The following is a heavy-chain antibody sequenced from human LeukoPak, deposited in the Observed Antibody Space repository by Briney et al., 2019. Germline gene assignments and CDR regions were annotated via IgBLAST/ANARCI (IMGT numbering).Heavy chain of an antibody. J-gene: IGHJ4*02. D-gene: IGHD3-22*01. Sequence: SETLSLTCTVSGGSISSGGYYWSWIRQHPGKGLEWIGYIYYSGSTYYNPSLKSRVTISVDTSKNQFSLKLSSVTAADTAVYYCARGRESSGYYYSPPSDWGQGTLVTVSS. CDR2: IYYSGST. V-gene: IGHV4-31*03. CDR3: ARGRESSGYYYSPPSD. CDR1: GGSISSGGYY.